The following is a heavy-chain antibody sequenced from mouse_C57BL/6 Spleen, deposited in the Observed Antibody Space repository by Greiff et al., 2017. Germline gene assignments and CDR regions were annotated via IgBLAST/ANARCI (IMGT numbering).Heavy chain of an antibody. CDR1: GFSLTSYG. D-gene: IGHD1-1*01. CDR2: IWSDGST. Sequence: VQVVESGPGLVAPSQSLSITCTVSGFSLTSYGVHWVRQPPGKGLEWLVVIWSDGSTTYNSALKSRLSRSKDNSKSQVFLKMNSLQTDDTAMYYCARHLTTVYYAMDYWGQGASVTVSS. V-gene: IGHV2-6-1*01. J-gene: IGHJ4*01. CDR3: ARHLTTVYYAMDY.